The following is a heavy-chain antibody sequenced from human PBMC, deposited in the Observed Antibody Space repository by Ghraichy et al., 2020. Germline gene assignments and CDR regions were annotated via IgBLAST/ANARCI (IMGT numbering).Heavy chain of an antibody. Sequence: SGTLSLTCAVYGGSFSGYYWSWIRQPPGKGLEWIGEINHSGSTNYNPSLKSRVTISVDTSKNQFSLKLSSVTAADTAVYYCARGGVRVWGQGTMVTVSS. D-gene: IGHD2-21*01. CDR1: GGSFSGYY. CDR2: INHSGST. V-gene: IGHV4-34*01. CDR3: ARGGVRV. J-gene: IGHJ3*01.